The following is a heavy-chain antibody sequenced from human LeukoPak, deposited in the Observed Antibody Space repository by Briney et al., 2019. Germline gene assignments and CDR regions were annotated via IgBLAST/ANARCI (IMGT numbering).Heavy chain of an antibody. J-gene: IGHJ6*02. CDR1: GFTFSSYG. CDR3: ASEPYSSSSGLWYYYYGMDV. V-gene: IGHV3-33*01. Sequence: PGGSLRLSCAASGFTFSSYGMHWVRQAPGKGLEWVAVIWYDGSNKYYADYVKGRFTISRDNSKNTLYLQMNSLRAEDTAVYYCASEPYSSSSGLWYYYYGMDVWGQGTTVTVSS. D-gene: IGHD6-6*01. CDR2: IWYDGSNK.